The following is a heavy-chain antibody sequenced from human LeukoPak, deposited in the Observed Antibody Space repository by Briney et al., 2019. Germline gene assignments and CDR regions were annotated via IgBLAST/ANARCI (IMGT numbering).Heavy chain of an antibody. D-gene: IGHD3-22*01. J-gene: IGHJ4*02. Sequence: GASVKVSCKASGYTFTAYGISWVRQAPGQGLGWVWWISGYNGDTKYEQRFEGRVTMTTDTTTTTAFMDLRSLGSDDTAVYFCATSTGGYSDLYFHYWGQGTLISVSS. CDR2: ISGYNGDT. CDR3: ATSTGGYSDLYFHY. CDR1: GYTFTAYG. V-gene: IGHV1-18*01.